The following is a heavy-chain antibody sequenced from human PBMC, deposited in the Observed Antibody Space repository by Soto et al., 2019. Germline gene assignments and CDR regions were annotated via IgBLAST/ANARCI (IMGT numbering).Heavy chain of an antibody. V-gene: IGHV2-5*02. D-gene: IGHD2-15*01. CDR1: GFSPSTSGVG. CDR2: IYWDDDK. CDR3: AHVLVCSGCSCYAAFDY. J-gene: IGHJ4*02. Sequence: SGPTLLNPTQTLTLPCTLSGFSPSTSGVGVGWIRQPPGKALEWLPLIYWDDDKRYSPSLKSRLTITKDTSKNQVVLTMTHMDPVDTATYYFAHVLVCSGCSCYAAFDYWGQGTLVTVSS.